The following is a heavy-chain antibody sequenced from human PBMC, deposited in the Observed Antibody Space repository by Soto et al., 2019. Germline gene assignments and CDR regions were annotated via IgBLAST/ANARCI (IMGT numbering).Heavy chain of an antibody. CDR2: ISGYSGNA. D-gene: IGHD3-10*01. V-gene: IGHV1-18*04. CDR3: AKRASGSTWGESDY. CDR1: GYIFSDYG. Sequence: QVQVMQSGAEVKKPGDSVKVSCKTSGYIFSDYGINWVRQAPGQGLEWMGWISGYSGNANLAQKFQGRVTMTTDKSTRTADMELRRLISDDTAVYYCAKRASGSTWGESDYWGQGTLVTVSS. J-gene: IGHJ4*02.